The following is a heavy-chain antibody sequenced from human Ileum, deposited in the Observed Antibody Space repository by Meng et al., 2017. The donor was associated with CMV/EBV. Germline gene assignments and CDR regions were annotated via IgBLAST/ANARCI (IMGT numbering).Heavy chain of an antibody. CDR3: ARSITIFGVAKGDWYFDL. Sequence: ISSSGYDWGWIRQPPGEGLEWIGSIYYSGSTCYNPSLKSRVAISVDTSKNQFSLKLTSVTAADTAVYYCARSITIFGVAKGDWYFDLWGRGTLVTVSS. D-gene: IGHD3-3*01. J-gene: IGHJ2*01. V-gene: IGHV4-39*07. CDR1: ISSSGYD. CDR2: IYYSGST.